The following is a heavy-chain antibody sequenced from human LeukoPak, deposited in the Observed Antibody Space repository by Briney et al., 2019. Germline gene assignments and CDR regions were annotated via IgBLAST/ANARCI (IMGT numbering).Heavy chain of an antibody. V-gene: IGHV3-23*01. CDR2: IRDSGAST. Sequence: GGSLRLSCAASGFTFLTYAMSWVRQAPGKGLQWVSVIRDSGASTYYADSVKGRFTISRDNAKNTLYLQMNSLRAEDTAVYYCARSNQADDYWGQGTLVTVSS. CDR3: ARSNQADDY. CDR1: GFTFLTYA. J-gene: IGHJ4*02. D-gene: IGHD4-11*01.